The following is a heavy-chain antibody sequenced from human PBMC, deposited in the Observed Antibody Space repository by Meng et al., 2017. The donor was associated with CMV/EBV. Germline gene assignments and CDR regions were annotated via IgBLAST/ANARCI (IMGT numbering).Heavy chain of an antibody. D-gene: IGHD5-18*01. CDR1: GGSISSYY. CDR2: IYTSGST. CDR3: ARHGDTAMVVGIDY. V-gene: IGHV4-4*07. J-gene: IGHJ4*02. Sequence: VPLRWSAPRLVKPSPTPSTTCTVSGGSISSYYWSWIRQPAGKGLEWIGRIYTSGSTNYNPSLKSRVTMSVDTSKNQFSLKLSSVTAADTAVYYCARHGDTAMVVGIDYWGQGTLVTVSS.